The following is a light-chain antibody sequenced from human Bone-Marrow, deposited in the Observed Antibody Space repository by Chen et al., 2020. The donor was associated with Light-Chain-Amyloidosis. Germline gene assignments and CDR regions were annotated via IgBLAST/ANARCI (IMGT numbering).Light chain of an antibody. J-gene: IGLJ2*01. V-gene: IGLV2-23*02. Sequence: QSAPTQPASVSGSPGQSINISCTGTSRDVGSYNLVTWYQQHPGKAPKLMIFDVTKRPSGVSNRFSGSKSGNTASLTISGLQADDEADYYCCSYAGSTTYIVFGGGTKLTVL. CDR3: CSYAGSTTYIV. CDR1: SRDVGSYNL. CDR2: DVT.